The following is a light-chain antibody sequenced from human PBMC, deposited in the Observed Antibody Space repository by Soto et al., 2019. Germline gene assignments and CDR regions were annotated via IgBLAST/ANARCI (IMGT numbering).Light chain of an antibody. CDR2: DAS. J-gene: IGKJ1*01. Sequence: IQMTQSPSTLSASVGDTVTISCRASQAISVSLAWYRQKPGKAPNLLIYDASTLQEGVPSRFSGSGSGTEFTHTPTRHQPDDFATYFWQQYEKYSTFGHGTKV. V-gene: IGKV1-5*01. CDR3: QQYEKYST. CDR1: QAISVS.